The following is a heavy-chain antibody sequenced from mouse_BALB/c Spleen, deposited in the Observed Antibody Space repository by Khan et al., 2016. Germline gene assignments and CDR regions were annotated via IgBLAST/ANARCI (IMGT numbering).Heavy chain of an antibody. J-gene: IGHJ3*01. CDR1: GFSLANYG. CDR2: IWAGGST. CDR3: VSPLLRLKAGFAY. V-gene: IGHV2-9*02. D-gene: IGHD1-1*01. Sequence: QVQLKESGPGLVAPSQSLSITCTVSGFSLANYGVHWVRQPPGKGLEWLGVIWAGGSTNYNSALMSRLSISKDNSKSQVFLNMNSLQTDDTAMYYCVSPLLRLKAGFAYWGQGTLVTVS.